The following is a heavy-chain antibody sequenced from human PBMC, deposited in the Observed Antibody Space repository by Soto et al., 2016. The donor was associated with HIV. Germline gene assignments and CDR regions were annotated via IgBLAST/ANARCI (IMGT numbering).Heavy chain of an antibody. CDR1: GYTFTGYY. Sequence: QVQLVQSGAEVKKPGASVKVSCKASGYTFTGYYMHWVRQAPGQGLEWMGWINPNSGGTNYAQKFQGRVTMTRGTSISTAYMELSRLRSDDTAVYYCARDDDSSGYRDAFDIWGQGTMVTVSS. CDR3: ARDDDSSGYRDAFDI. V-gene: IGHV1-2*02. D-gene: IGHD3-22*01. J-gene: IGHJ3*02. CDR2: INPNSGGT.